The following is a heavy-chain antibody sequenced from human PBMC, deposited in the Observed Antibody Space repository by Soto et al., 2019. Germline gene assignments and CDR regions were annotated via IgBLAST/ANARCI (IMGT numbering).Heavy chain of an antibody. CDR1: GFTFSSYG. J-gene: IGHJ5*02. CDR2: IWYDGSNK. CDR3: ARDAFEYSSSNWFDP. V-gene: IGHV3-33*01. Sequence: GGSLRLSCAASGFTFSSYGMHWVRQAPGKGLEWVAVIWYDGSNKYYADSVKGRFTISRDNSKNTLYLQTNSLRAEDTAVYYCARDAFEYSSSNWFDPWGQGTLVNVSS. D-gene: IGHD6-6*01.